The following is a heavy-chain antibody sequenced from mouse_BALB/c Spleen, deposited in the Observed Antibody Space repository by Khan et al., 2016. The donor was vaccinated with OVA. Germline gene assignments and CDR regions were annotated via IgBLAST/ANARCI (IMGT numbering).Heavy chain of an antibody. CDR1: GFNIKDYY. V-gene: IGHV14-1*02. J-gene: IGHJ3*01. CDR2: IDPENGET. CDR3: TRSGYSAWFAY. Sequence: VQLQQPGAELVRPGALVKLSCKASGFNIKDYYMHWVKQRPEQGLEWIGWIDPENGETVYDPKFQGKASIKANTSSNTAYLQLSSLTSEDTAVYYCTRSGYSAWFAYWGQGTPVTVSA.